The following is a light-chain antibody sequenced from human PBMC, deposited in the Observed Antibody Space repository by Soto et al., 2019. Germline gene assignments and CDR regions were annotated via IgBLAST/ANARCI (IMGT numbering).Light chain of an antibody. CDR2: DAS. V-gene: IGKV3-11*01. J-gene: IGKJ5*01. CDR3: QQRSNWIT. Sequence: EVGLTQSPDTLSLPPGERATLSCRASQSISSYLAWYQQKPGQAPRLLIYDASNRATGIPARFSGSGSGTDFTLTISSLEPEDFAVYYCQQRSNWITFGQGTRLEI. CDR1: QSISSY.